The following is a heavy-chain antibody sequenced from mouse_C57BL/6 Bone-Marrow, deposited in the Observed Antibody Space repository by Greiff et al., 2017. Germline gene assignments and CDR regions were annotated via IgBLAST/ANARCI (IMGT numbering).Heavy chain of an antibody. CDR2: IYPGGGYT. V-gene: IGHV1-63*01. CDR3: ARGGYYYGSSYYFDY. Sequence: VKLMESGAELVRPGPSVKMSCKASGYTFTNYWIGWAKQRPGHGLEWIGDIYPGGGYTNYNEKFKGKATLTADKSSSTAYMQFSSLTSEDSAIYYCARGGYYYGSSYYFDYWGQGTTLTVSS. J-gene: IGHJ2*01. CDR1: GYTFTNYW. D-gene: IGHD1-1*01.